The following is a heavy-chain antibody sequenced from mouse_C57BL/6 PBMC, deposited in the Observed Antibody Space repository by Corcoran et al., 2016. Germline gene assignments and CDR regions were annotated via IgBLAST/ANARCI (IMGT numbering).Heavy chain of an antibody. Sequence: QVQLQQSGPELVKPGASVKISCKASGYSFTSYYIHWVKQRPGQGLEWIGWIYPGSGNTKYNEKFKGKATLTADTSSSTAYIQLSSLTSEDSAVYYCASPTVVAKTGWYFDVWGTGTTVIVSS. CDR1: GYSFTSYY. CDR3: ASPTVVAKTGWYFDV. CDR2: IYPGSGNT. D-gene: IGHD1-1*01. V-gene: IGHV1-66*01. J-gene: IGHJ1*03.